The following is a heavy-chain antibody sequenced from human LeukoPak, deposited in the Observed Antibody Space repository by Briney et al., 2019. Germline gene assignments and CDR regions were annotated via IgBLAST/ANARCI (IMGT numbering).Heavy chain of an antibody. Sequence: GGSLRLSCAASGFTFSSYSMNWVRQAPGKGLEWVSSISSGSSYIYYADSVKGRFTISRDNAKNSLYLQMNSLRAEDTAVYYCARGDLVVVPAAGAFDIWGQGTIVTVSS. CDR2: ISSGSSYI. CDR3: ARGDLVVVPAAGAFDI. CDR1: GFTFSSYS. V-gene: IGHV3-21*01. D-gene: IGHD2-2*01. J-gene: IGHJ3*02.